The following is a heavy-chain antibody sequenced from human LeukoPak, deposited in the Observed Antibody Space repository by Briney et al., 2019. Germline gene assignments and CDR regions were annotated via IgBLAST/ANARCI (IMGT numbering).Heavy chain of an antibody. CDR3: AKDYYDGRGSIDY. J-gene: IGHJ4*02. CDR2: ISSHGSTI. D-gene: IGHD3-22*01. V-gene: IGHV3-11*01. Sequence: GVLRPSCAASGFIFSDYYMNWIRQAPGKGLEWVSYISSHGSTIYYADSVKGRFTISRDNAKNSLFLQMNSLRAEDTAVYYCAKDYYDGRGSIDYWGQGTLVTVSS. CDR1: GFIFSDYY.